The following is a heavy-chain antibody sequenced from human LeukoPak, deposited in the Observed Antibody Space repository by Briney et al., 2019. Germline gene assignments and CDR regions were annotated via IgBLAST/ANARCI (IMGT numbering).Heavy chain of an antibody. Sequence: GGSLRLSCAASGFTFSTYAMHWVRQAPGKGPEYVAAISGNGDKTHYGNSVQGRFTVFRDNSKNTLYLRMGSLRSEDMGVYHCGRAPPLERIGWYGEDEFRGQGTLVTVSS. J-gene: IGHJ1*01. CDR3: GRAPPLERIGWYGEDEF. V-gene: IGHV3-64*01. D-gene: IGHD6-19*01. CDR1: GFTFSTYA. CDR2: ISGNGDKT.